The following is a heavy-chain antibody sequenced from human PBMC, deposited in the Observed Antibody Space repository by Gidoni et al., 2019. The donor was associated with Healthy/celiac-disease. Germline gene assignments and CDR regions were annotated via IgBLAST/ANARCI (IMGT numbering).Heavy chain of an antibody. CDR2: IYHSGST. D-gene: IGHD3-10*01. V-gene: IGHV4-4*02. CDR3: AKVLLWFGELSYYYYYYMDV. Sequence: QVQLQESGPGLVKPSGTLSLTCAVSGGSISSSNWWSWVRQPPGKGLEWIGEIYHSGSTHYNPSLKSRVTISVDKSKNQFSLKLSSVTAADTAVYYCAKVLLWFGELSYYYYYYMDVWGKGTTVTVSS. J-gene: IGHJ6*03. CDR1: GGSISSSNW.